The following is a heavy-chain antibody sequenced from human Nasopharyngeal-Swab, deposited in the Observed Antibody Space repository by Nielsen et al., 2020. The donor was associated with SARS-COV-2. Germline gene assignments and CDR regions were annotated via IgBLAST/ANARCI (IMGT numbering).Heavy chain of an antibody. D-gene: IGHD6-13*01. V-gene: IGHV3-73*01. CDR3: TRLRADTWYSSDY. CDR1: GLTFSGSA. Sequence: GESLKLSCAASGLTFSGSAMHWVRQASGKGLEWVGRIRSKANSYATAYAASVKGRFTISRDDSKNTAYLQMNSLKTEDTAVYYCTRLRADTWYSSDYWGQGTLVTVSS. CDR2: IRSKANSYAT. J-gene: IGHJ4*02.